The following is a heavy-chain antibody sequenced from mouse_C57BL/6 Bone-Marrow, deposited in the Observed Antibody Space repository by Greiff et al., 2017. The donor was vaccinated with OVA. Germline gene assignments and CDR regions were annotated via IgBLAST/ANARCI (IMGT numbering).Heavy chain of an antibody. J-gene: IGHJ3*01. CDR1: GYTFTSYT. V-gene: IGHV1-4*01. CDR2: INPSSGYT. D-gene: IGHD1-1*01. CDR3: ARSGARGSTWFAY. Sequence: QVQLQQSGAELARPGASVKMSCKASGYTFTSYTMHWVKQRPGQGLEWIGYINPSSGYTKYNQKFKDKATLTADKSSSTAYMQLSSLTSEDSAVYYGARSGARGSTWFAYWGQGTLVTVSA.